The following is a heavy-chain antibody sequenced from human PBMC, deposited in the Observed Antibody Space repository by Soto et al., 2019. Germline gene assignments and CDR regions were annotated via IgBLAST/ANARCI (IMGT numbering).Heavy chain of an antibody. V-gene: IGHV1-18*01. CDR1: GYTFLKYG. Sequence: QVQLVQSGPEVKRPGASVKVSCKAFGYTFLKYGISWVRLAPGQRPEWMGWISATGVPNYAQRHQGRFTMTVNTSSSTAFMELNSLTSDDTAIYYCARDEKNWAKFDYWGQGTLVTVSS. CDR2: ISATGVP. D-gene: IGHD3-16*01. J-gene: IGHJ4*02. CDR3: ARDEKNWAKFDY.